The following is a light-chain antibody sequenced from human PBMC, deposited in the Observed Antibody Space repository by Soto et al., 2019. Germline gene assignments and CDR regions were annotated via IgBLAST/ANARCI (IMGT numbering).Light chain of an antibody. Sequence: DVQMTQSPSSLSAFVGDRVTITCRASQGIAPYLAWFQQKPGKVPKLLIYATSTLQSGVPSRFSGSGSGTDFTLTINSLQPDDGETYYCQKYNSALLAFGGGNKVEIK. CDR1: QGIAPY. V-gene: IGKV1-27*01. CDR3: QKYNSALLA. J-gene: IGKJ4*01. CDR2: ATS.